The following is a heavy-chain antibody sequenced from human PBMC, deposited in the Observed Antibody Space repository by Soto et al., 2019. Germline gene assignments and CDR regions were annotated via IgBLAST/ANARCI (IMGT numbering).Heavy chain of an antibody. Sequence: SGGSLRLSCAASGFTFSNAWMNWVRQAPGKGLEWVGRIKSKTDGGTTDYAAPVKGRFTISRDDSKNTLYLQMNSLKTEDTAVYYCTTDCSGGSCSLDTAMPSYGMDVWGQGTTVTVSS. CDR3: TTDCSGGSCSLDTAMPSYGMDV. D-gene: IGHD2-15*01. CDR1: GFTFSNAW. J-gene: IGHJ6*02. V-gene: IGHV3-15*07. CDR2: IKSKTDGGTT.